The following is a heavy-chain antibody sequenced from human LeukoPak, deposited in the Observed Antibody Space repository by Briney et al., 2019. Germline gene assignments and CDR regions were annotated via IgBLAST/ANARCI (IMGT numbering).Heavy chain of an antibody. Sequence: GGSLRLSCAASGFTFSSYAMSWVRQAPGKGLEWVSAISGSGGSTYYADSVKGRFTISRDNSKNTLYLQMNSLRAEDTAVYYCAKDFLVFYGSGSAYFDYWGQGTLVTVSS. J-gene: IGHJ4*02. CDR1: GFTFSSYA. D-gene: IGHD3-3*01. CDR2: ISGSGGST. CDR3: AKDFLVFYGSGSAYFDY. V-gene: IGHV3-23*01.